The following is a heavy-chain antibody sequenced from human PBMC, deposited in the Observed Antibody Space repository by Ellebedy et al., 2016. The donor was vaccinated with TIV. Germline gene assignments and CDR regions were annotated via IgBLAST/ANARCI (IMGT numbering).Heavy chain of an antibody. CDR1: GGSISSYY. CDR3: ARQGYRGYSYGATYTPFDY. Sequence: MPSETLSLTCKVSGGSISSYYWSWIRQPPGKGLEWIGYISYSGSTYYNPSLKSRVTISVDTSKNQFSLKLSSVTAADTAVYYCARQGYRGYSYGATYTPFDYWGQGTLVTVS. D-gene: IGHD5-18*01. CDR2: ISYSGST. J-gene: IGHJ4*02. V-gene: IGHV4-59*04.